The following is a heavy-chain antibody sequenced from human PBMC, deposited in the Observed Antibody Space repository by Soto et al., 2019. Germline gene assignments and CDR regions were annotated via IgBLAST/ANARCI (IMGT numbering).Heavy chain of an antibody. D-gene: IGHD1-1*01. Sequence: ASVKVSCKAPGDTFTSYYLSWVRQAPGQGLEWMGGINPHGGSSKYAQKFQGRVTMTSDTSISTAHMELSSLRSEDTAVYYCARRAETNGWNGFGADKYYFDFWGQGTLVTVSS. CDR1: GDTFTSYY. CDR3: ARRAETNGWNGFGADKYYFDF. V-gene: IGHV1-46*01. CDR2: INPHGGSS. J-gene: IGHJ4*02.